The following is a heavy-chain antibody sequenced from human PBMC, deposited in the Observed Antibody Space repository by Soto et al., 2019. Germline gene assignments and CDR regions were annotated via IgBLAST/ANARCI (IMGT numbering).Heavy chain of an antibody. V-gene: IGHV3-23*01. CDR1: GFTFSTYA. J-gene: IGHJ1*01. CDR2: ISGSGGDT. Sequence: GGSLRLSCAASGFTFSTYAMSWVRQAPGKGLEWVSVISGSGGDTYYADSVKGRFTIARDNSKNTLSLQMNSLRAEDTAVYYCAKERGIIPRAPGSYGGRGPQDPVSS. CDR3: AKERGIIPRAPGSY. D-gene: IGHD3-16*01.